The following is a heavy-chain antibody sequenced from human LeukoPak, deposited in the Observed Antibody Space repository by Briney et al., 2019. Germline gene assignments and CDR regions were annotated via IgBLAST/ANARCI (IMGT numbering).Heavy chain of an antibody. CDR3: ARGGAVAGTRY. D-gene: IGHD6-19*01. V-gene: IGHV4-61*08. Sequence: SETLSLTCTVSGGSISSGGYYWSWIRQPPGKGLEWIGYIYYSGSTNYNPSLKSRVTISVDTSKNQFSLKLSSVTAADTAVYYCARGGAVAGTRYWGQGTLVTVSS. CDR2: IYYSGST. CDR1: GGSISSGGYY. J-gene: IGHJ4*02.